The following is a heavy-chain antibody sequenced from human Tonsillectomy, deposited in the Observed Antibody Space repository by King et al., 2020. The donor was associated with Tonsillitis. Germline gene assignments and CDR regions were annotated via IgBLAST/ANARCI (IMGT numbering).Heavy chain of an antibody. V-gene: IGHV3-15*01. D-gene: IGHD6-6*01. CDR3: TTDRGIAVRPIFDS. Sequence: VQLVESGGDLVKPGGSLRLSCAASGFTFSNACMSWARQASGKGLEWVGRIKSKSAGGTTDYAAPVKGRFTISRDDSKNTLYLQMNSLETEDTAVYYCTTDRGIAVRPIFDSWGQGTLVTVSS. CDR2: IKSKSAGGTT. CDR1: GFTFSNAC. J-gene: IGHJ4*02.